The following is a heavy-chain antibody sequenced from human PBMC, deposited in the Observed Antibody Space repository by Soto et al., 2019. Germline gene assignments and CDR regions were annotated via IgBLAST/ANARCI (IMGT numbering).Heavy chain of an antibody. CDR3: ARDYDFLRGYLGRGFDP. J-gene: IGHJ5*02. CDR2: IIPIFGTA. CDR1: GCGNSIYA. Sequence: VKVSCKAAGCGNSIYASSWVRKAHEQGLEWMGGIIPIFGTANYAQKFQGRVTITADESTSTAYMELSRLRSEDTAVYYCARDYDFLRGYLGRGFDPWGQGTLVTVSS. V-gene: IGHV1-69*13. D-gene: IGHD3-3*01.